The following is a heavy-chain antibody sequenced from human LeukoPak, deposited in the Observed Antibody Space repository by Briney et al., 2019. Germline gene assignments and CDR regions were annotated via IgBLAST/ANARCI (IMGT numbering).Heavy chain of an antibody. J-gene: IGHJ4*02. CDR1: GYTLVELS. CDR3: TRAKRVIFDY. CDR2: INPNSGAT. Sequence: ASVKVSCKVSGYTLVELSMHWVRQAPGQGLEWMGWINPNSGATLYAQKFQGRVTMTRDTSINTAYMELSSLRSDDTAVYYCTRAKRVIFDYWGQGTLVTVSS. D-gene: IGHD1-1*01. V-gene: IGHV1-2*02.